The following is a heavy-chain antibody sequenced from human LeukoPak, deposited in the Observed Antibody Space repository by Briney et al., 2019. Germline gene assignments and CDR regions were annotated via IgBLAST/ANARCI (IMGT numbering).Heavy chain of an antibody. Sequence: GGALRLSCAAPGFTFSSYWMIWVRQAPGKGLEWVANIQQDGSEKYYVDSVKGRFTISRDNAKNPLYLQMNSLRAEDTAVYYCARNPPRYFNWGQGTLVTVSS. CDR3: ARNPPRYFN. J-gene: IGHJ4*02. CDR2: IQQDGSEK. D-gene: IGHD1-26*01. V-gene: IGHV3-7*05. CDR1: GFTFSSYW.